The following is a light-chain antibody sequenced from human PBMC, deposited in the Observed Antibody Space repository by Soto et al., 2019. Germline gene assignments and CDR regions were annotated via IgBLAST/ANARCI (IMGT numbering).Light chain of an antibody. V-gene: IGKV3-11*01. CDR1: QSVSSQ. CDR3: AQRVWPWT. J-gene: IGKJ1*01. Sequence: EIVLTQSPATQSLSPGERATLSGRGSQSVSSQLAWYQHKPGQAPRLLIYDASNRATGIPDRFSGSGSGTDFTLTISSLEPEDFAVYYCAQRVWPWTVGQGTKVDIK. CDR2: DAS.